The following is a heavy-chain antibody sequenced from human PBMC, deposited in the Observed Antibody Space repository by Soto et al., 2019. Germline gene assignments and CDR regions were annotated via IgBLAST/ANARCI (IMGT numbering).Heavy chain of an antibody. Sequence: GGFLRLSCAASGFTFSSYWMHWVRQAPGKGLVWVSRINSDGSSTSYADSVKGRFTISRDNAKNTLYLQMNSLRAEDTAVYYCARVGPVVVPAASGGTYYYYMDVWGKGTTVTVSS. V-gene: IGHV3-74*01. CDR3: ARVGPVVVPAASGGTYYYYMDV. J-gene: IGHJ6*03. CDR2: INSDGSST. CDR1: GFTFSSYW. D-gene: IGHD2-2*01.